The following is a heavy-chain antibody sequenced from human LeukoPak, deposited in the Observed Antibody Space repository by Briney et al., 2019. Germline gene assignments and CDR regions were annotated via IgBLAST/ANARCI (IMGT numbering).Heavy chain of an antibody. CDR2: FHREDGDK. V-gene: IGHV1-24*01. D-gene: IGHD2-8*01. CDR3: ATAGLMGPTYFGLFV. CDR1: GYPLNELS. Sequence: ASVRVSCRASGYPLNELSMHWVRQAPGKRLEWMRGFHREDGDKIYAQSFQGRFTLTKDTSADTAYMELSSLRSEDTAVYYCATAGLMGPTYFGLFVWGQGTTVTVSS. J-gene: IGHJ6*02.